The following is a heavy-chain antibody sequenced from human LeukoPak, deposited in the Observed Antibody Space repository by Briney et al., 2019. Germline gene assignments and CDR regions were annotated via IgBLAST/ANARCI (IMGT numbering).Heavy chain of an antibody. CDR2: IYHSGST. CDR1: GGSISSGGYY. V-gene: IGHV4-30-2*03. J-gene: IGHJ4*02. D-gene: IGHD5-12*01. CDR3: ARLEPSGYEIDY. Sequence: NPSQTLSLTCTVSGGSISSGGYYWSWIRQPPGKGLEWIGYIYHSGSTYYNPSLKSRVTISVDTSKNQFSLKLSSVTAADTAVYYCARLEPSGYEIDYWGQGTLVTVSS.